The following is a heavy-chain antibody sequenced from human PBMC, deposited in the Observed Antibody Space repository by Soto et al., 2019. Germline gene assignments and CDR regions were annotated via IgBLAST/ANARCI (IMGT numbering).Heavy chain of an antibody. CDR3: AKDHAGSGCTEY. D-gene: IGHD6-19*01. Sequence: CSXRLSRAACGCSFSSYVMSLFRQAPGKGLESVSGISGNGGRTYYADSVNGRFTISRDNYKNTMYVKMNRLRADDTPAYYCAKDHAGSGCTEYRGQRTLVKVYS. J-gene: IGHJ4*02. V-gene: IGHV3-23*01. CDR1: GCSFSSYV. CDR2: ISGNGGRT.